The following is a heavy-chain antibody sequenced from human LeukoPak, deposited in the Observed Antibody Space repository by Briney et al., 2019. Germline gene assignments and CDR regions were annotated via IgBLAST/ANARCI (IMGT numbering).Heavy chain of an antibody. V-gene: IGHV3-23*01. J-gene: IGHJ4*02. D-gene: IGHD2-21*02. CDR2: IRSSGHNT. CDR3: AKYVCGGDCYDYFDC. CDR1: GFTFSSYS. Sequence: GGSLRLSCAASGFTFSSYSMNWVRQAPGKGLEWVSGIRSSGHNTYYEDSVKGRFTIFRDNSKNMLYLQMNSLRAEDTAVYYCAKYVCGGDCYDYFDCWGQGTLVTVSS.